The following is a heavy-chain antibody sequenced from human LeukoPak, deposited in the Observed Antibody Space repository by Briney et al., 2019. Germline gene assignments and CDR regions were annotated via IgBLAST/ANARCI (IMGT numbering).Heavy chain of an antibody. D-gene: IGHD5-24*01. V-gene: IGHV3-9*03. CDR2: ISWNSGSI. CDR1: GFPFDDYA. J-gene: IGHJ3*02. CDR3: AKETGRDGYNRGAFDI. Sequence: PGGALRLSCAAAGFPFDDYAMDWVRQAPGKGLEGGAGISWNSGSICYGDSVKGRFNISRDNAKKSLYLQMNSLRAEDMALYYCAKETGRDGYNRGAFDIWGQGTMVTVSS.